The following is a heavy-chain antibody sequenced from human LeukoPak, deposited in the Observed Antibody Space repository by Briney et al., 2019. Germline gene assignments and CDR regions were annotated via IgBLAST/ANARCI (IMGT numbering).Heavy chain of an antibody. CDR2: INPNSGGT. CDR1: GYIFTDYY. CDR3: ARVGYAVTGAFDI. Sequence: EASVKVSCKASGYIFTDYYMHWVRQAPGQELGWMGRINPNSGGTNYAQKFQGRVTMTRDTSISTAYMELSRLRSDDTAVYYCARVGYAVTGAFDIWGQGTMVTVSS. V-gene: IGHV1-2*06. J-gene: IGHJ3*02. D-gene: IGHD1-14*01.